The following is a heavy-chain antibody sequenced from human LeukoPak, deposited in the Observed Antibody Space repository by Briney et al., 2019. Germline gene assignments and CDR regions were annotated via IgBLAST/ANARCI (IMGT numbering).Heavy chain of an antibody. CDR3: AKFPRAFTMIEV. CDR1: GFTFSNYG. J-gene: IGHJ4*02. Sequence: PGGSLRLSCAASGFTFSNYGMNWVRQAPGKGLEWVSAISGSGHNTYYADSVKGRFTISRDNSKNTLYLQMNSLRAEDTAVYYCAKFPRAFTMIEVWGQGTLVTVSS. D-gene: IGHD3-22*01. V-gene: IGHV3-23*01. CDR2: ISGSGHNT.